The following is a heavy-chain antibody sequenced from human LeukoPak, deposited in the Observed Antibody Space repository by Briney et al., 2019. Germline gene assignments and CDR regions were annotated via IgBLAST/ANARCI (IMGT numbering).Heavy chain of an antibody. CDR3: ARMPAYDYGDTRGPYYYGMDV. V-gene: IGHV4-39*07. J-gene: IGHJ6*02. D-gene: IGHD4-17*01. Sequence: SETLSLTCTVSGGSISSSSYYWGWIRQPPGKGLEWIGSIYYSGSTYYNPSLKSRVTISVDTSKNQFSLKLSSVTAADTAVYYCARMPAYDYGDTRGPYYYGMDVWGQGTTVTVSS. CDR1: GGSISSSSYY. CDR2: IYYSGST.